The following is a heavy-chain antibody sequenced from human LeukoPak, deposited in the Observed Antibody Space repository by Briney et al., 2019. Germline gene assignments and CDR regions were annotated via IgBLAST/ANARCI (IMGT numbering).Heavy chain of an antibody. J-gene: IGHJ4*02. CDR1: GFTFSSYG. CDR3: ARAGPSSSWHQFDY. CDR2: IRYDGSNK. D-gene: IGHD6-13*01. V-gene: IGHV3-30*02. Sequence: GGSLRLSCAASGFTFSSYGMHWVRQAPGKGLEWVAFIRYDGSNKYYADSVKGRFTISRDNSKNTLYLQMNSLRAEETAVYYCARAGPSSSWHQFDYWGQGTLVTVSS.